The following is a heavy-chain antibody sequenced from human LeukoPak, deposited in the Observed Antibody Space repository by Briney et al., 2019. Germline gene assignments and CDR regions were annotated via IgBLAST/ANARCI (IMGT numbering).Heavy chain of an antibody. CDR3: ARIYCSGETCYAYFDW. D-gene: IGHD2-15*01. CDR1: GFTFSSYA. J-gene: IGHJ4*02. V-gene: IGHV3-23*01. CDR2: ISGGDTTA. Sequence: GGSLRLSCVASGFTFSSYAMSCVRQAPGKGLEWGSAISGGDTTAYYAASVEGRFTISRDYSDNTLFLRMNRLRGEDTALYYCARIYCSGETCYAYFDWWGQGTLVTVPS.